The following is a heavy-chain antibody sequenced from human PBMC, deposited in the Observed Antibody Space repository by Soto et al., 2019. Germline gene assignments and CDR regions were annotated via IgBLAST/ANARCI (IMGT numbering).Heavy chain of an antibody. CDR2: IIPILGIA. D-gene: IGHD3-10*01. V-gene: IGHV1-69*04. CDR1: GGTFSSYT. CDR3: ARDRYYGSGSHHHDAFDI. J-gene: IGHJ3*02. Sequence: SVKVSCKASGGTFSSYTISWVRQAPGQGLEWMGRIIPILGIANYAQKFQGRVTITADKSTSTSYMELSSLRSEDTAVYYFARDRYYGSGSHHHDAFDIWGQGTMVTVSS.